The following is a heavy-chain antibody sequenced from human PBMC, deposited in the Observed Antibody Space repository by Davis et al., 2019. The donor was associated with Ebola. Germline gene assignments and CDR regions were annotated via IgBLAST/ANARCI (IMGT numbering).Heavy chain of an antibody. CDR1: GNSFATHW. D-gene: IGHD3-22*01. V-gene: IGHV5-51*01. Sequence: GESLKISCQDSGNSFATHWIGWVRQLPGKGLEWMGIIYPGDSDTRYSPSFLGQVIFSADKSISTAYLQWSSLKASDTATYYCARAPYYYDVSGFYVDYWGQGTLVTVSS. CDR2: IYPGDSDT. J-gene: IGHJ4*02. CDR3: ARAPYYYDVSGFYVDY.